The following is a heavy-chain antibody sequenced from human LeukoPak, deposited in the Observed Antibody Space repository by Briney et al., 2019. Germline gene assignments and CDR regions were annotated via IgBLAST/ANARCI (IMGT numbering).Heavy chain of an antibody. D-gene: IGHD6-13*01. CDR1: GFTFSSYA. CDR2: ISATGGST. V-gene: IGHV3-23*01. CDR3: AKHQISSSWYAY. Sequence: GGSLRLSCAASGFTFSSYAMSWVRQAPGKGLEWVSAISATGGSTNHADSVKGRFTISRDNSKNTLYLQMHSLRAEDSAVYYCAKHQISSSWYAYWGQGLLVTVSS. J-gene: IGHJ4*02.